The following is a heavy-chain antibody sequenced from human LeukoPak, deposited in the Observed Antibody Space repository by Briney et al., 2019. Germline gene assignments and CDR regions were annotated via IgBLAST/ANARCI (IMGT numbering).Heavy chain of an antibody. CDR2: IDPKRGVT. CDR1: GYNVNGYL. CDR3: ARSGEDGEDMDV. J-gene: IGHJ6*03. Sequence: ASVRVSCKTSGYNVNGYLIHWVRQAPGQGLEWMGWIDPKRGVTRYAQKYQGRVTLTRDTSISTLYMELTSLKSDDTAVYFCARSGEDGEDMDVWGEGTTVIVSS. V-gene: IGHV1-2*02. D-gene: IGHD7-27*01.